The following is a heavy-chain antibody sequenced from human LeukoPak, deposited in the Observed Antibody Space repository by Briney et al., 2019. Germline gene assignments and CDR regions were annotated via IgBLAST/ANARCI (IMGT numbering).Heavy chain of an antibody. CDR2: IGPDGRSK. Sequence: GGSLRLSCAASGFTFTTFWMTWVRQAPGKGLEWVANIGPDGRSKYYVDSVRGRFTISRDNAKDSLFLQMNSLRADDTAMYFCTRVGVGGYWGQGTLVTVSS. J-gene: IGHJ4*02. CDR1: GFTFTTFW. V-gene: IGHV3-7*01. D-gene: IGHD3-16*01. CDR3: TRVGVGGY.